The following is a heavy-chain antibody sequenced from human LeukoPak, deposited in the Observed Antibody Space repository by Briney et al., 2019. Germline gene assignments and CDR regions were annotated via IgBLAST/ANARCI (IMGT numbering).Heavy chain of an antibody. V-gene: IGHV4-39*01. J-gene: IGHJ4*02. Sequence: SETLSLTCTVSGGSISSSSYYWGWIRQPPRKGLEWIGSIYYSGSTYYNPSLKSRVTISVDTSKNQFSLKLSSVTAADTAVYYCLKGDYTGTHPIHWGQGTLVTVSS. CDR3: LKGDYTGTHPIH. D-gene: IGHD1-14*01. CDR2: IYYSGST. CDR1: GGSISSSSYY.